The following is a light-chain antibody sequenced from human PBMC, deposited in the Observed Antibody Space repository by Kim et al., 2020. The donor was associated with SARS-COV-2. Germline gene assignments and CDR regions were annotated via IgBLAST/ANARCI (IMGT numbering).Light chain of an antibody. CDR3: QQYDNWPPAT. CDR1: QNVNSN. V-gene: IGKV3-15*01. J-gene: IGKJ2*01. CDR2: GAS. Sequence: EIVMTQSPAPLSVSPRERATLSCRASQNVNSNLAWYQQKPGQPPRLLIYGASTRATGIPARFSGSGSGTEFTLTISSLQSEDFAVYYCQQYDNWPPATFGQGTKLEI.